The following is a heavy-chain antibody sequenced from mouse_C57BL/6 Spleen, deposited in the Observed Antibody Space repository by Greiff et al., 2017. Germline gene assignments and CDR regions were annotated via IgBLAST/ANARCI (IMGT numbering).Heavy chain of an antibody. CDR1: GFSLTSYG. D-gene: IGHD1-1*01. J-gene: IGHJ3*01. CDR2: IWSGGIT. V-gene: IGHV2-2*01. CDR3: ARDIYYYGSSYSWFAY. Sequence: QVQLKESGPGLVQPSQSLSITCTVSGFSLTSYGVHWVRQSPGKGLEWLGVIWSGGITDYNAAFISRLGISKENSKSQVFFKMNSLQADYTAIYYCARDIYYYGSSYSWFAYWGQGTLVTVSA.